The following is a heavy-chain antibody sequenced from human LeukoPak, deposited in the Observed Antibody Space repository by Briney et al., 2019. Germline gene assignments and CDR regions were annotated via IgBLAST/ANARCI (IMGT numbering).Heavy chain of an antibody. Sequence: SVKVSCKTSGGNFSSYSISWVRQATGQGLEWLGGIIPTFGTANYAQKFQGRVTITTDESTSTAYMELSSLRSEDTAVYYCARGIVGATPLDYRGQGTLVTVSS. D-gene: IGHD1-26*01. V-gene: IGHV1-69*05. J-gene: IGHJ4*02. CDR3: ARGIVGATPLDY. CDR1: GGNFSSYS. CDR2: IIPTFGTA.